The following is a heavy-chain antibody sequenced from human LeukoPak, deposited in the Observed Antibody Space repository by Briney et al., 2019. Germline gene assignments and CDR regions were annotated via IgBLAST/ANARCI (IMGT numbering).Heavy chain of an antibody. Sequence: SETLSLTCAVYGGSFSGYYWSWIRQPPGKELEWIGEISHKGGTNYNPSVKSRLTISVDTSRNQFSLKLTSVTAADTAVYSCARGWASRRGAFDVWGQGTLVTVSS. CDR3: ARGWASRRGAFDV. CDR2: ISHKGGT. V-gene: IGHV4-34*01. J-gene: IGHJ3*01. CDR1: GGSFSGYY. D-gene: IGHD1-26*01.